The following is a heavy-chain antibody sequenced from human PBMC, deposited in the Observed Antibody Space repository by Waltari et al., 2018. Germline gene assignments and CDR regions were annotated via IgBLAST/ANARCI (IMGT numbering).Heavy chain of an antibody. D-gene: IGHD6-13*01. V-gene: IGHV1-69*05. CDR1: GGTFSSYA. CDR2: IIPIFGTA. CDR3: ARDPGIAAAGRVGAFDI. Sequence: QVQLVQSGAEVKKPGSSVKVSCKASGGTFSSYAISWVRQAPGQGLEWMGGIIPIFGTANYAQKFQGRVTITTDESTSTAYMELSSLRSEDTAVYYCARDPGIAAAGRVGAFDIWGQGTMVTVSS. J-gene: IGHJ3*02.